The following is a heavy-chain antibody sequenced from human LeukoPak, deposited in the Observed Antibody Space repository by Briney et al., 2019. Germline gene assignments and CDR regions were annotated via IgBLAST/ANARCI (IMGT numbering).Heavy chain of an antibody. D-gene: IGHD3-10*01. CDR1: GFTFSSNF. CDR2: IYSGGRT. CDR3: ARSLTMVRAYDY. V-gene: IGHV3-66*01. Sequence: GGSLRLSCAASGFTFSSNFMSWVRQAPGKGLEWVSVIYSGGRTDYADSVKGRFTISRDNSRNMLYLQMNSLRPEDTAVYYCARSLTMVRAYDYWGQGTLVTVSS. J-gene: IGHJ4*02.